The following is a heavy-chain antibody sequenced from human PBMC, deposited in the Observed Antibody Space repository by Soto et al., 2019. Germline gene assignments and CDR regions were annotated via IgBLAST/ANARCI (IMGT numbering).Heavy chain of an antibody. Sequence: ASVKVSCKVSGYTLTELSMHWVRQAPGKGLEWMGIINPSGGSTSYAQKFQGRVTMTADTSTSTAYMELSSLRSEDTAVYYCARARLINYYDSSGHGVDYWGQGTLVTGSS. V-gene: IGHV1-46*01. CDR3: ARARLINYYDSSGHGVDY. CDR1: GYTLTELS. J-gene: IGHJ4*02. CDR2: INPSGGST. D-gene: IGHD3-22*01.